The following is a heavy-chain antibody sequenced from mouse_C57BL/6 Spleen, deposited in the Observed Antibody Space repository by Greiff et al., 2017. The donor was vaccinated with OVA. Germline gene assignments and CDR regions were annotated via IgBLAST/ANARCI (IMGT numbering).Heavy chain of an antibody. V-gene: IGHV1-52*01. CDR1: GYTFTSYW. CDR2: IDPSDSET. J-gene: IGHJ2*03. CDR3: ARGYSNDYFDY. Sequence: VQLQQPGAELVRPGSSVKLSCKASGYTFTSYWMHWVKQRPIQGLEWIGNIDPSDSETHYNQKFKDKATLTVDKSSSTAYMQLSSLTSEDSAVCYCARGYSNDYFDYWGQGTSLTVSS. D-gene: IGHD2-12*01.